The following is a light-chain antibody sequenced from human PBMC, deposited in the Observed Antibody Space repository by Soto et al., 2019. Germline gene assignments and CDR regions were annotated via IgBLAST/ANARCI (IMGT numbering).Light chain of an antibody. V-gene: IGLV7-46*01. CDR3: LLDYRGARGV. CDR1: TGAVTSGHY. Sequence: VVTQEPSLTVSPGGTVTLTFGSSTGAVTSGHYPYWFQQKPGQAPRTLIYDTSNKHSWTPARFSGSLLGGKAALTLSGAQPEDEAEYYCLLDYRGARGVLGTGTGVT. CDR2: DTS. J-gene: IGLJ1*01.